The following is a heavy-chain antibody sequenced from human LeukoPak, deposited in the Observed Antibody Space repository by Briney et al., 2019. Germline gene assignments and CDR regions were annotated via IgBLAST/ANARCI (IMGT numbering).Heavy chain of an antibody. D-gene: IGHD4-17*01. CDR2: IRGSGDYT. Sequence: GGSLRLSCAASGFTLSTYGMTWVRQAPGKGLEWVSSIRGSGDYTDYADPVRSRFTISRDNSKNTLHLHMNSLSAEDTAVYFCGRDPNGDYVGAFEFWGQGTLVTVSS. CDR3: GRDPNGDYVGAFEF. V-gene: IGHV3-23*01. CDR1: GFTLSTYG. J-gene: IGHJ3*01.